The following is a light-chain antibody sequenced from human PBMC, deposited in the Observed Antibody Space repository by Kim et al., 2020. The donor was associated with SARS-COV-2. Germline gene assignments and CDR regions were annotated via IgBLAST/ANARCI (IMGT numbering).Light chain of an antibody. V-gene: IGKV1-39*01. Sequence: SVGDRVTITCRASQSISSYLNWYQQKPGKAPKLLIYAASSLQSGVPSRFSGSGSGTDFTLTISSLQPEDFATYYCQQSYSTPPVTFGGGTKVEIK. J-gene: IGKJ4*01. CDR1: QSISSY. CDR3: QQSYSTPPVT. CDR2: AAS.